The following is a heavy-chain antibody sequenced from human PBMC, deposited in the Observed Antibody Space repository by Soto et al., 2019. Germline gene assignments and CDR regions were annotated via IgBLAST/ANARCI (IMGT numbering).Heavy chain of an antibody. CDR3: ATNGGYYDTSGPKYFQY. CDR1: GGSISSGGYY. D-gene: IGHD3-22*01. CDR2: ISYSGNT. Sequence: KSSETLSLTCTVSGGSISSGGYYWNWIRQHPGKGLECIGYISYSGNTYYNPSLSGRVTISVDTSKSQFSLKLSSVTAADTAVYYCATNGGYYDTSGPKYFQYWGQGTLVTVSS. J-gene: IGHJ1*01. V-gene: IGHV4-31*03.